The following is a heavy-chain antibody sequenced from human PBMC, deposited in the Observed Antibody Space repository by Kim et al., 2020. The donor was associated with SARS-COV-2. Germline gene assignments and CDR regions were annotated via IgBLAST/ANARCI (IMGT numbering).Heavy chain of an antibody. J-gene: IGHJ4*02. CDR2: IIPFFDST. V-gene: IGHV1-69*13. Sequence: ASVKVSCKASGGTFGTYPISWVRQAPGQGLEWMGGIIPFFDSTNYAPKFQGRVTMTADDSTRTTYMELSSLKSGDTAVYFCASRFFDSSGNYHDFCGQGT. D-gene: IGHD3-22*01. CDR3: ASRFFDSSGNYHDF. CDR1: GGTFGTYP.